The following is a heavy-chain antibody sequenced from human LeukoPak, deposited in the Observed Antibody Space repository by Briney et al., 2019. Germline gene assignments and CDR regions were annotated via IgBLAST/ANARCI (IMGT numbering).Heavy chain of an antibody. CDR3: ARAPAYGGDYSYYFDY. CDR1: GFTFSSYD. V-gene: IGHV3-13*01. Sequence: GGSLRLSCAASGFTFSSYDMHWVRQATGKGLECGSAIGTAGDTYYPGSVKGRFTISRENAKNSLYLKMNSLRAGETAVYYCARAPAYGGDYSYYFDYWGQGTLVTVSS. D-gene: IGHD4-17*01. J-gene: IGHJ4*02. CDR2: IGTAGDT.